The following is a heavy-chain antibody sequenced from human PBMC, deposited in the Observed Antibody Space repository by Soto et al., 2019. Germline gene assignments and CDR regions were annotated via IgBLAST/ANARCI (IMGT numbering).Heavy chain of an antibody. V-gene: IGHV3-53*01. J-gene: IGHJ4*02. Sequence: EVQLVESGGGLIQPGGSLRLSCAVSGFTVSNNYMSWVRQAPGKGLEGVSVIYSGGYTAYGDSVKGRFTISRDNSKNTLYLQMQRRRPGKAAVFCGACHPGGGGYWGQGTLVTVSS. CDR2: IYSGGYT. CDR1: GFTVSNNY. D-gene: IGHD3-16*01. CDR3: ACHPGGGGY.